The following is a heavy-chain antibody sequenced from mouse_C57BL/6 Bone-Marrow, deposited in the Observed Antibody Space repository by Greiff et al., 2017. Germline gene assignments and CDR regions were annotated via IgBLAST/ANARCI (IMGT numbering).Heavy chain of an antibody. V-gene: IGHV1-69*01. CDR3: ARGDRYFDV. CDR1: GYTFTSYW. CDR2: IDPSDSYT. J-gene: IGHJ1*03. Sequence: VQLQQPGAELVMPGASVKLSCKASGYTFTSYWMHWVKQRPGQGLEWIGEIDPSDSYTNYNQKFKGKSTLTVDKSSSTAYMQLSSLTSEDSAVXYWARGDRYFDVWGTGTTVTVSS.